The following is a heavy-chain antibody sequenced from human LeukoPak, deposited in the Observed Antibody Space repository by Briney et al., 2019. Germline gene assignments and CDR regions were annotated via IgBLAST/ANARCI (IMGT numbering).Heavy chain of an antibody. Sequence: SETLSLTCTVSGGSITSGGHYWSWVRQPPGKGLEWIGHIFYSGTTLYNPTLKTRLTISEDTSNNQFSLRLTSLTAADTAVYYCARGRGYGYGIDYWGQGTLVTVSS. V-gene: IGHV4-30-4*08. D-gene: IGHD5-18*01. CDR1: GGSITSGGHY. CDR3: ARGRGYGYGIDY. CDR2: IFYSGTT. J-gene: IGHJ4*02.